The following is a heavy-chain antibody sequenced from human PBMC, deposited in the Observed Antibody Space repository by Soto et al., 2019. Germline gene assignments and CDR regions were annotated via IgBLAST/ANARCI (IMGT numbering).Heavy chain of an antibody. CDR1: GGTFSSYA. Sequence: QVQLVQSGAEVKKPGSSVKVSCKASGGTFSSYAISWVRQAPGQGLEWMGGIIPIFGTANYAQKFQGRVTITADESTSTAYMELSSLRSEDTAVYYCASGLVGATHHYYYYGMDVWGQGTTVTVSS. CDR3: ASGLVGATHHYYYYGMDV. J-gene: IGHJ6*02. CDR2: IIPIFGTA. D-gene: IGHD1-26*01. V-gene: IGHV1-69*01.